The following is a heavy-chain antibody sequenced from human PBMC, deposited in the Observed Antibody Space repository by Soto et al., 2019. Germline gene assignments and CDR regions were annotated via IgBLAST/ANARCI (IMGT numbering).Heavy chain of an antibody. J-gene: IGHJ4*02. CDR1: GLSFSSYA. Sequence: EVQVLESGGGLAQPGRSLRLSCAVSGLSFSSYAMTWVRQSPGKGLEWVSSISRSGNSTYSADSVRGRFTISRDNSKNTLYLQMNRLRAEDTAVYYCAKEAKILVLLPTSYYFDFWGQGTLVTVSS. V-gene: IGHV3-23*01. CDR2: ISRSGNST. CDR3: AKEAKILVLLPTSYYFDF. D-gene: IGHD2-2*01.